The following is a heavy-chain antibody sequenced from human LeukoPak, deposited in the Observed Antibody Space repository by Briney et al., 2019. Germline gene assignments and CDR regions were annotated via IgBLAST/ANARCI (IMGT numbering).Heavy chain of an antibody. J-gene: IGHJ4*02. V-gene: IGHV3-11*05. CDR1: GXTFSDYY. CDR3: AREEVGAINFDY. Sequence: GGSLRLSCAASGXTFSDYYMSWIRQAPGKGLEWVSYISSGSSYTNYADSVKGRFTISRDNAKNSLYLQMNSLRAEDTAVYYCAREEVGAINFDYWGQGTLVTVSS. D-gene: IGHD1-26*01. CDR2: ISSGSSYT.